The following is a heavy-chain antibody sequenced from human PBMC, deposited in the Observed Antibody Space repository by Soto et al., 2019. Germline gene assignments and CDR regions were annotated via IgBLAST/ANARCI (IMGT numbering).Heavy chain of an antibody. Sequence: QVQLVQSGAEVKKPGSSVKVSCKASGGTFSSYAISWVRQAPGQGLEWMGGIIPIFGTANYAQKFQGRVTITADESTSTAYMGLSSLRSEDTAVYYCASPGGYCSSTSCSTMYYFDYWGQGTLVTVSS. CDR3: ASPGGYCSSTSCSTMYYFDY. D-gene: IGHD2-2*01. J-gene: IGHJ4*02. V-gene: IGHV1-69*01. CDR2: IIPIFGTA. CDR1: GGTFSSYA.